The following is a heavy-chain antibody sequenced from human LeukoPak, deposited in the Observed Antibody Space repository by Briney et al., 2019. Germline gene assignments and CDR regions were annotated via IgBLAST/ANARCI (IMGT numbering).Heavy chain of an antibody. V-gene: IGHV1-18*04. D-gene: IGHD2-15*01. CDR1: GYTFTSYG. J-gene: IGHJ6*04. Sequence: ASVKVSCKASGYTFTSYGISWVRQAPGQGLEWMGWISAYNGNTNYAQKLQGRVTMTTDTSTSTAYMELRSLRSDDTAVYYCARACSGGSCYSNYYGMDVWGKGTTVTVPS. CDR2: ISAYNGNT. CDR3: ARACSGGSCYSNYYGMDV.